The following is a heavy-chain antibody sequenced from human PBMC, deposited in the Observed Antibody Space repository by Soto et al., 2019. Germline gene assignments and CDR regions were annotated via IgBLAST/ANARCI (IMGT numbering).Heavy chain of an antibody. CDR2: INPNSGGT. J-gene: IGHJ4*02. Sequence: ASVKVSCKASGYTFTGYYMHWVRQAPGQGLEWMGWINPNSGGTNYAQKFQGRVTMTRDTSISTAYMELSRLRSDDTAVYYCARGVDSSGWYISYYFDYWGQGTMVTVYS. CDR3: ARGVDSSGWYISYYFDY. CDR1: GYTFTGYY. V-gene: IGHV1-2*02. D-gene: IGHD6-19*01.